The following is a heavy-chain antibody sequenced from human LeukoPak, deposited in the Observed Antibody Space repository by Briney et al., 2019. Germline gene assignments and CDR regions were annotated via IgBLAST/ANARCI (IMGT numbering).Heavy chain of an antibody. CDR1: GGSFSGYY. CDR3: ARARRNYYGSGSSPPDP. Sequence: SETLSLTCAVYGGSFSGYYWSWIRQPPGKGLEWIGEINHSGSTNYNPSLKSRVTISVDTSKNQFSLKLSSVTAADTAEYYCARARRNYYGSGSSPPDPWGQGTLVTVSS. D-gene: IGHD3-10*01. J-gene: IGHJ5*02. CDR2: INHSGST. V-gene: IGHV4-34*01.